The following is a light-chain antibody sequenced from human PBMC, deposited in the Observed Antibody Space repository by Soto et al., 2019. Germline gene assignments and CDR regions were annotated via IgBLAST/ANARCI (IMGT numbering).Light chain of an antibody. CDR3: QKYTNVPA. CDR1: QGISNY. CDR2: AAS. Sequence: DIQMTQSPSSLSASVGDRVTITCRASQGISNYLAWYQQIPGKVPKLLISAASTWPSGVPSRFSGSGSGTDFTLTISSLQPEDVATYYCQKYTNVPAFGGGTKVEIK. V-gene: IGKV1-27*01. J-gene: IGKJ4*01.